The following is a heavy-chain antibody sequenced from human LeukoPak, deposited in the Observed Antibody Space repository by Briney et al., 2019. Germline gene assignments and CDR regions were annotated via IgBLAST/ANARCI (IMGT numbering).Heavy chain of an antibody. J-gene: IGHJ4*02. D-gene: IGHD1-14*01. CDR2: ISSSGNIK. V-gene: IGHV3-48*03. Sequence: PGGSLRLSCVASGFTFSDYEINWVRQAPGKGLEGISYISSSGNIKYYADSVKGRFTISRDNAKNSLYLQMSSLRAEDTATYYCARPDQWGQGTVVTVSS. CDR3: ARPDQ. CDR1: GFTFSDYE.